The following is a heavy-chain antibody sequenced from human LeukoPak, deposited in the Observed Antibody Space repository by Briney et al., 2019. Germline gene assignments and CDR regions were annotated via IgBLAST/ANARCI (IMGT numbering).Heavy chain of an antibody. CDR1: GGSISSSSYY. J-gene: IGHJ3*02. D-gene: IGHD2/OR15-2a*01. Sequence: SETLSLTCTVSGGSISSSSYYWGWIRQPPGKGLEWIGSIYYSGSTYYNPSLKSRVTISVDTSKNQFSLKLSSVTAADTAVYYCARGVVILSPKSGFDIWGQGTMVTVSS. CDR3: ARGVVILSPKSGFDI. V-gene: IGHV4-39*07. CDR2: IYYSGST.